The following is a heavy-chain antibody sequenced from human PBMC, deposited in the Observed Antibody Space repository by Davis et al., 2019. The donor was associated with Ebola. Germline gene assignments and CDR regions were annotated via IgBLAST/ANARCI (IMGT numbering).Heavy chain of an antibody. CDR2: IYYSGST. Sequence: SETLSLTCTVSGGSISSGGYYWSWIRQHPGKGLEWIGYIYYSGSTYYNPSLKSRVTISVDTSKNQFSLKLSSVTAADTAVYFCARFHCTNGVCSFFDYWGQGTLVTVSS. CDR3: ARFHCTNGVCSFFDY. D-gene: IGHD2-8*01. CDR1: GGSISSGGYY. J-gene: IGHJ4*02. V-gene: IGHV4-31*03.